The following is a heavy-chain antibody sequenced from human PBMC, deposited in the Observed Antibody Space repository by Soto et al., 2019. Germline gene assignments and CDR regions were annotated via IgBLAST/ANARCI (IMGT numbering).Heavy chain of an antibody. CDR1: GYTFTSYG. J-gene: IGHJ4*02. D-gene: IGHD6-19*01. V-gene: IGHV1-3*01. CDR3: ASDLGGWTDY. Sequence: QVQLVQSGAEVKKPGASVKVSCKASGYTFTSYGMHWVRQAPGQRLEWMGWINAGNGNRKYSQKFQGRVTSTRDTSASTAYMELSSLRSEDTTVYYFASDLGGWTDYWGQGTLVTVSS. CDR2: INAGNGNR.